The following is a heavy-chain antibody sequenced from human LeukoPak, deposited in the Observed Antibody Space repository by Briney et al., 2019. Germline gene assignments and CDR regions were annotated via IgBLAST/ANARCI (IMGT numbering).Heavy chain of an antibody. CDR1: GYTFTSYG. CDR3: ARDRIHGTNWFDP. V-gene: IGHV1-18*01. Sequence: ASVKVSCKASGYTFTSYGVSWVRQAPGQGLEWMGWINGDNGNTNYAQNFQGRVIMTADSSTNTAYMELMSLTSDDTAVYYCARDRIHGTNWFDPWGQGTLVTVSS. D-gene: IGHD1-7*01. J-gene: IGHJ5*02. CDR2: INGDNGNT.